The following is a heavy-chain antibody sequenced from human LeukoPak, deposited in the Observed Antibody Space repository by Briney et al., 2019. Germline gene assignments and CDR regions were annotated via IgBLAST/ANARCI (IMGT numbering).Heavy chain of an antibody. J-gene: IGHJ3*02. Sequence: GGSLTLSCAAYGLTFSNSAMHWVRQAPGKGPEYVSAITSNGDRTYYANSVKGRFPISRDNSKNTLDRQMGSLRSEDMAVYYCARVGSWDAFDIWGQGTMVTVSS. V-gene: IGHV3-64*01. D-gene: IGHD1-26*01. CDR3: ARVGSWDAFDI. CDR1: GLTFSNSA. CDR2: ITSNGDRT.